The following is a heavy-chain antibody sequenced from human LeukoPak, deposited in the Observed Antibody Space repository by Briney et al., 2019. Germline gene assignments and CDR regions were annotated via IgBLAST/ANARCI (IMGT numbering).Heavy chain of an antibody. CDR1: GFTFSSYE. CDR3: ARYGSGSYVTYGDY. J-gene: IGHJ4*02. Sequence: GGSLRLSCAASGFTFSSYEMNWVRQAPGKGLEWVSYISSSGSTIYYADSVKGRFTISRDNAKNSLYLQMNSLRAEDTAVYYCARYGSGSYVTYGDYWGQGTLVTVSS. CDR2: ISSSGSTI. D-gene: IGHD3-10*01. V-gene: IGHV3-48*03.